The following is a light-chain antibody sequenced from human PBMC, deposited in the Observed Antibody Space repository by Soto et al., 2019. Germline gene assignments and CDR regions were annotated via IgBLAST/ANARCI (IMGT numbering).Light chain of an antibody. J-gene: IGLJ2*01. CDR1: SSNIGAGSD. CDR2: GNT. CDR3: QAYDSSLSGAV. Sequence: QCVLTQPPSVSGAPGQSITISSTGSSSNIGAGSDVHWYHQLPGIAPKLLIFGNTNRPSGVPARFSGSKSGTSASLEITGLQADDEGDYYCQAYDSSLSGAVFGGGTKHTVL. V-gene: IGLV1-40*01.